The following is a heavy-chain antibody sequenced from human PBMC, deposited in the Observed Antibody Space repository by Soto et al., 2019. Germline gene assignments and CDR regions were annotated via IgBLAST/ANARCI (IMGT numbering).Heavy chain of an antibody. Sequence: VQLVESGGGLVKPGGSLRLSCAASGFTFSSYSMNWVRQAPGKGLEWVAVIWYDGSNKYYADSVKGRFTISRDNSKNTLYLQMNSLRAEDTAVYYCARDSSQDYYYYYGMDVWGQGTTVTVSS. CDR2: IWYDGSNK. CDR1: GFTFSSYS. J-gene: IGHJ6*02. D-gene: IGHD6-13*01. V-gene: IGHV3-33*08. CDR3: ARDSSQDYYYYYGMDV.